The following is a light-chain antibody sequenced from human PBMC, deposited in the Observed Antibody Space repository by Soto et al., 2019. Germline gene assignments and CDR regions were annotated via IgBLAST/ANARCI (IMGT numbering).Light chain of an antibody. CDR2: EDH. J-gene: IGLJ3*02. CDR1: SANIGSNY. CDR3: GSWDGSLSVGV. V-gene: IGLV1-51*01. Sequence: QSVLTQPPSVSAAPGQKVTLSCSGTSANIGSNYVSWYQQVPGTAPKLLIFEDHKRPSEIPDRFSGSKSGTSATLDITGLHTGDEADYYCGSWDGSLSVGVFGGGTQLTVL.